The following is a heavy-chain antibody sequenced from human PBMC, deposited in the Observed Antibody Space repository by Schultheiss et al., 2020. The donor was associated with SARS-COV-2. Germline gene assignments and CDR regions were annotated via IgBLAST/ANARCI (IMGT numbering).Heavy chain of an antibody. CDR1: GGSISSGDYY. J-gene: IGHJ3*02. Sequence: SETLSLTFTVSGGSISSGDYYWSWIRQPPGKGLEWIGYISNSGSTNYNPSLKSRVTMSVDTSKNQFSLKLNSVTAADTAVYYCARGFGAGPFDIWGQGTTVTVSS. V-gene: IGHV4-61*08. D-gene: IGHD3-10*01. CDR3: ARGFGAGPFDI. CDR2: ISNSGST.